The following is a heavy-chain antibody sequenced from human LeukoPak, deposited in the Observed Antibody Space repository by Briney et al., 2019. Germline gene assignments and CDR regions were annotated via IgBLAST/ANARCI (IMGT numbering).Heavy chain of an antibody. V-gene: IGHV3-23*01. Sequence: GGSLRLSCAASGFTFSSYAMSWVRQAPGKGLEWVSAISGSGGSTYYADSVKGRFTISRDNSKNTLYLQMNSLRAEDTAVYYCAKDPHYDSSGYSFDPWGQGTLVTVSS. D-gene: IGHD3-22*01. CDR1: GFTFSSYA. CDR2: ISGSGGST. CDR3: AKDPHYDSSGYSFDP. J-gene: IGHJ5*02.